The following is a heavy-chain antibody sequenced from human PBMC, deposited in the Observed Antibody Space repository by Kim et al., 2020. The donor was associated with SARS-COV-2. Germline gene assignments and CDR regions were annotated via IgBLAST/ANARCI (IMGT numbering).Heavy chain of an antibody. J-gene: IGHJ6*02. CDR1: GFTFSSYG. Sequence: GGSLRLSCAASGFTFSSYGMHWVRQAPGKGLEWVAVISYDGSNKYYADSVKGRFTISRDNSKNTLYLQMNSLRAEDTAVYYCARDRNRRQQLAHYYYYYGMDVWGQGTTVTVSS. V-gene: IGHV3-33*05. CDR2: ISYDGSNK. CDR3: ARDRNRRQQLAHYYYYYGMDV. D-gene: IGHD6-13*01.